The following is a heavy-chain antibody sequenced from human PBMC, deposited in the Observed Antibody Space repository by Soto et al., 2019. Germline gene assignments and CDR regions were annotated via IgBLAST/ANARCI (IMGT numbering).Heavy chain of an antibody. CDR2: RYYSEST. CDR1: GGSITTGGYY. V-gene: IGHV4-31*03. J-gene: IGHJ4*02. Sequence: SETLSLTCTVSGGSITTGGYYWSWIRQLPGKGLEWIGHRYYSESTYYNPSLKSRVSISLDTPKNQFSLKLSFVTAADTAMYYCARTKCSGGSCYSWSLDYWGQGTPVTVSS. D-gene: IGHD2-15*01. CDR3: ARTKCSGGSCYSWSLDY.